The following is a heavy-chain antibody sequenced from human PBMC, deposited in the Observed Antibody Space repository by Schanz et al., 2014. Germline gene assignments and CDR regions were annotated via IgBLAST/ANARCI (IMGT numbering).Heavy chain of an antibody. D-gene: IGHD6-19*01. CDR3: AKAGSGWSTAGYYY. Sequence: EVQLVESGGGVVQPGGSLRLSCATSGFTFITYTMNWVRQTPGKGLEWVSFISSSGTSIYYADSVKGRFSISRENSKSILYLQMNSLRAEDTAVYYCAKAGSGWSTAGYYYWGQGTLVTVSS. CDR2: ISSSGTSI. V-gene: IGHV3-48*01. J-gene: IGHJ4*02. CDR1: GFTFITYT.